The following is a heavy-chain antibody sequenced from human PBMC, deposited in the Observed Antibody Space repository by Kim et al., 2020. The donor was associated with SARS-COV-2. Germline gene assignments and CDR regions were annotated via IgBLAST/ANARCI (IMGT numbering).Heavy chain of an antibody. CDR1: GFTFSSYW. V-gene: IGHV3-7*01. J-gene: IGHJ6*03. CDR2: IKQDGSEK. Sequence: GGSLRLSCAASGFTFSSYWMSWVRQAPGKGLEWVANIKQDGSEKYYVDSVKGRFTISRDNAKNSLYLQMNSLRAEDTAVYYCARSSGESRYRSGLFCCYYCMDVWGKGTTVTVSS. D-gene: IGHD6-19*01. CDR3: ARSSGESRYRSGLFCCYYCMDV.